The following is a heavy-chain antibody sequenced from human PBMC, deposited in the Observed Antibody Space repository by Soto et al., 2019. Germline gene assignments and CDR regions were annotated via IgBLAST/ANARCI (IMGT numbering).Heavy chain of an antibody. J-gene: IGHJ4*02. CDR3: AKTGSGSYYRWYYFDY. V-gene: IGHV3-23*01. D-gene: IGHD1-26*01. CDR1: GYTFSSYA. CDR2: ISGSGGST. Sequence: EVQLLESGGGLVQPGGSLRLSCAASGYTFSSYAMSWVRQAPGKGLEWVSAISGSGGSTYYADSVKGRFTISRDNSKNTLYLQMNSLRAEDTAVYYCAKTGSGSYYRWYYFDYWGQGTLVTVSS.